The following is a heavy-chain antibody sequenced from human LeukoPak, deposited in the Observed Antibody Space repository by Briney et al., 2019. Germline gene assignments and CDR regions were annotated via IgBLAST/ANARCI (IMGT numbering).Heavy chain of an antibody. D-gene: IGHD2-15*01. CDR3: ARRGYCTGDSCYSVGFDY. J-gene: IGHJ4*02. V-gene: IGHV1-46*01. CDR1: AHTSTSYP. CDR2: INPSRGTT. Sequence: DSVKLSSQASAHTSTSYPIHWVRPPPGPALQSIVIINPSRGTTTYPQKIQAQVTMTRDTSTSTVYMELRSLKPQDTAVYYCARRGYCTGDSCYSVGFDYWGQGTLVTVSS.